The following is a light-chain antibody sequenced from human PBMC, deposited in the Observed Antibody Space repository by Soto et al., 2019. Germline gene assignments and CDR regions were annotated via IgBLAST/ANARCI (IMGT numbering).Light chain of an antibody. Sequence: DIVMTQSPDSLAVSLGDRATINCKSSQSVLYSSNNKNYLAWYQQKPGQPPKLLISWASTRESGVPDRFSGSGSGTDFTLTISSLQAEDVAVYYCQPYYSSLVTFGGGTKVEIK. CDR2: WAS. J-gene: IGKJ4*01. CDR1: QSVLYSSNNKNY. V-gene: IGKV4-1*01. CDR3: QPYYSSLVT.